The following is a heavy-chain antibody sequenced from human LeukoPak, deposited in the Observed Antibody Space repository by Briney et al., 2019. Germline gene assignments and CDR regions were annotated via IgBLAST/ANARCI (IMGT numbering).Heavy chain of an antibody. CDR1: GGTFSSYA. CDR3: ARNYYGDYDFDY. CDR2: IIPIFGTA. D-gene: IGHD4-17*01. J-gene: IGHJ4*02. V-gene: IGHV1-69*05. Sequence: SVNVSCKASGGTFSSYAISWVRQAPGQGLEWMGGIIPIFGTANYAQKFQGRVTITTDESTSTAYMELSSLRSEDTAVYYCARNYYGDYDFDYWGQGTLVTVSS.